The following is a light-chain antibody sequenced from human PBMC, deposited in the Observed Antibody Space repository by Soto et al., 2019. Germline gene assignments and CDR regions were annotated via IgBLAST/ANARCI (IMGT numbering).Light chain of an antibody. Sequence: QPVLTQPPSVSGAPGQRVTISCTGSSSNIRAGYDVHWYQQLPGTAPKLLIYGNSNRPSGVPDRFSASKSGTSASLAITGLQAEDEADYYCQSYDSGPLFGGGTKLTVL. J-gene: IGLJ2*01. CDR3: QSYDSGPL. CDR1: SSNIRAGYD. CDR2: GNS. V-gene: IGLV1-40*01.